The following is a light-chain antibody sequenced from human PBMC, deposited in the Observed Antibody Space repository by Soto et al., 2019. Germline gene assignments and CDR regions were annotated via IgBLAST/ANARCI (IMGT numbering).Light chain of an antibody. CDR2: DAS. CDR1: QNINNF. Sequence: VLTQSPATLSLPPGDRATLSCRAGQNINNFIAWYQHKPGQAPRLLIYDASNRATGIPGRFSGSGSGTDFTLTITSLESEDFAVYYCQHRGRFGQGTKVDIK. V-gene: IGKV3-11*01. CDR3: QHRGR. J-gene: IGKJ1*01.